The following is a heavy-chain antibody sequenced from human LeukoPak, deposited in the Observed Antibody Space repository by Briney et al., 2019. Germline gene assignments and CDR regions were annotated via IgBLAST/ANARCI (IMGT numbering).Heavy chain of an antibody. CDR3: ASYDSSGFFDY. D-gene: IGHD3-22*01. CDR1: SDSISSHN. Sequence: SETLSLTCSVSSDSISSHNWSWIRQPAGKGLEWIGRIYTSGSTIYNPSLKSRVTISVDTSKNQFSLKLSSVTAADTAVYYCASYDSSGFFDYWGQGTLVTVSS. V-gene: IGHV4-4*07. J-gene: IGHJ4*02. CDR2: IYTSGST.